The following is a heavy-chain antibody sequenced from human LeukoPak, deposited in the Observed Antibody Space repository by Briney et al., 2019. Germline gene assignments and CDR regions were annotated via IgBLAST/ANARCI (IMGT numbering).Heavy chain of an antibody. J-gene: IGHJ4*02. CDR3: ANSYTTSSRTPFDY. D-gene: IGHD6-6*01. Sequence: GSLGLSCAASGFTFSSYAMIWVRQAPGKGLEWVSAISATGSSTYYADSVKGRFTISRDNSKSTLYLQMNSLAAEDTAIYYCANSYTTSSRTPFDYWGQGTLVTVSS. V-gene: IGHV3-23*01. CDR1: GFTFSSYA. CDR2: ISATGSST.